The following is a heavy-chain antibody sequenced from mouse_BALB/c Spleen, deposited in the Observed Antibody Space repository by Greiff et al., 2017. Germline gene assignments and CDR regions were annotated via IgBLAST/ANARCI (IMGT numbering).Heavy chain of an antibody. CDR1: GFTFSSYG. CDR3: ARDGGLAY. J-gene: IGHJ3*01. Sequence: EVMLVESGGGLVQPGGSLKLSCAASGFTFSSYGMSWVRQTPDKRLELVATINSNGGSTYYPDSVKGRFTISRDNAKNTLYVQMSSLKSEDTAMYYCARDGGLAYWGQGTLVTVS. V-gene: IGHV5-6-3*01. CDR2: INSNGGST.